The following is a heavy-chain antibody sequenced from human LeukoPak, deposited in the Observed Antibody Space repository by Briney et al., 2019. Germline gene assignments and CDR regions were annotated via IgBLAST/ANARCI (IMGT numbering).Heavy chain of an antibody. CDR3: ARVRYSGSYVDY. V-gene: IGHV3-11*01. J-gene: IGHJ4*02. D-gene: IGHD1-26*01. Sequence: PRGSPRLSCAAPGFTSSDYYMSWIRQAPGKGLGWGSYISSRGSTIYYAHTVKGRVTLSTDTATNSLYLKMNRLRAEDTAVYYCARVRYSGSYVDYWGQGTLVTVSS. CDR1: GFTSSDYY. CDR2: ISSRGSTI.